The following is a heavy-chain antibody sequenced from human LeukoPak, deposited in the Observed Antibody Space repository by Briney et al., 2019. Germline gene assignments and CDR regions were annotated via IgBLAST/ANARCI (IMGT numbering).Heavy chain of an antibody. V-gene: IGHV4-61*01. Sequence: SSETLSLTCTVSGGSVSSGSYYWSWIRQPPGKGLEWIGYIHYSGSAKYNPSLKSRVTISVDTSKNQFSLKLTSVTAADTAVYYCARGFGDWGLSWFDPWGQGTLVTVSS. J-gene: IGHJ5*02. CDR1: GGSVSSGSYY. CDR3: ARGFGDWGLSWFDP. CDR2: IHYSGSA. D-gene: IGHD3-10*01.